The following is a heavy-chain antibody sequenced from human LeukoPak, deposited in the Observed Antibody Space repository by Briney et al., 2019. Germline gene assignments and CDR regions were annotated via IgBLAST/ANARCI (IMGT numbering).Heavy chain of an antibody. J-gene: IGHJ4*02. V-gene: IGHV3-23*01. CDR3: AKETVTTLVDY. D-gene: IGHD4-17*01. CDR1: ELHA. Sequence: PGGSLRLSCAASELHAMTWVRQGPGKGLEWVSAISRSGRSTYYADSVKGRFTISRDKSNNTMYLQMNSLRAEDTAVYYCAKETVTTLVDYWGQGTLVTVSS. CDR2: ISRSGRST.